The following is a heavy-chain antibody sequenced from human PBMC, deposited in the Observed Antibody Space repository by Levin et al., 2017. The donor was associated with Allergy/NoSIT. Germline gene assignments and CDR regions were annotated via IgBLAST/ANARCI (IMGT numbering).Heavy chain of an antibody. V-gene: IGHV3-33*01. CDR1: GFTFSSYG. CDR3: ARALGDYYDSSGYCDY. CDR2: IWYDGSNK. D-gene: IGHD3-22*01. Sequence: QAGGSLRLSCAASGFTFSSYGMHWVRQAPGKGLEWVAVIWYDGSNKYYADSVKGRFTITRDNSKNTLYLQMNSLRAEDTAVYYCARALGDYYDSSGYCDYWGQGTLVTVSS. J-gene: IGHJ4*02.